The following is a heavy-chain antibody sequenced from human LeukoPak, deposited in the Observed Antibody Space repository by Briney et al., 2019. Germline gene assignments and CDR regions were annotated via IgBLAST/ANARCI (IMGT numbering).Heavy chain of an antibody. D-gene: IGHD6-19*01. J-gene: IGHJ5*02. V-gene: IGHV3-33*01. CDR3: ARDRNSSGWLLYWFDP. CDR1: GFTFSSYG. CDR2: IWYDGSNK. Sequence: PGRSLRLSCAASGFTFSSYGMHWVRQAPGKGLEWVAVIWYDGSNKYYADSVKGRFTISRDNSKNTLYLQMNSLRAEDTAVYYCARDRNSSGWLLYWFDPWGQGTLVTVSP.